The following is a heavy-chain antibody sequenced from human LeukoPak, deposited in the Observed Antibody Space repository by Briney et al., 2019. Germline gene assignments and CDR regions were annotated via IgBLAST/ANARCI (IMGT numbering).Heavy chain of an antibody. J-gene: IGHJ4*02. CDR2: ISGSGGST. Sequence: GGSLRLSCAASGFTFSSYAMSWVRQAPGKGLEWVSAISGSGGSTYYADSVKGRFTISRDNSKNTLYLQMNSLRAEDTAVYYCAKPYSSGRDFDYFDYWGQGTLVTVSS. CDR3: AKPYSSGRDFDYFDY. D-gene: IGHD3-3*01. V-gene: IGHV3-23*01. CDR1: GFTFSSYA.